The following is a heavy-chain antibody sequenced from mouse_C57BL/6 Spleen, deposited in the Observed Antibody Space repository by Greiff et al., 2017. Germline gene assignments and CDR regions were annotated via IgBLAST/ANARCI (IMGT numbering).Heavy chain of an antibody. CDR1: GYTFTDYY. V-gene: IGHV1-26*01. Sequence: EVKLQQSGPELVKPGASVKISCKASGYTFTDYYMNWVKQSHGKSLEWIGDINPNNGGTSYNQKFKGKATLTVDKSSSTAYMELRSLTSEDSAVYYCARRGEPAGFAYCGQGTLVTVSA. J-gene: IGHJ3*01. CDR2: INPNNGGT. CDR3: ARRGEPAGFAY.